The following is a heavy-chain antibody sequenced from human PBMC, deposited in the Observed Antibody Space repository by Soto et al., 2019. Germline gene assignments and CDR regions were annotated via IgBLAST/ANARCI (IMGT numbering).Heavy chain of an antibody. CDR2: ISGGGVST. J-gene: IGHJ4*02. V-gene: IGHV3-23*01. Sequence: EVPLLEPGGGLVQPGGSLRLSCAASGFTFSTYGMSWVRQAPGKGLEWVSSISGGGVSTYYADSVKGRFSISRDNSKNTLYLQMNSLRVEDTAVYYCAKASSLTDWGQGTLVTVSS. CDR3: AKASSLTD. D-gene: IGHD3-9*01. CDR1: GFTFSTYG.